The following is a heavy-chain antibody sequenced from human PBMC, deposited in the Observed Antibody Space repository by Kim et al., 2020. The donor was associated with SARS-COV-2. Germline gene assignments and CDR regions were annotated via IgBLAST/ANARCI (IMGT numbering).Heavy chain of an antibody. V-gene: IGHV4-59*01. Sequence: SETLSLTCTVSGGSISSYYWSWIRQPPGKGLEWIGYIYFSGSTNYNPSLTSRVTISVDTSKNQFSLTLSSVTAADTAVSYCASVESSSWHYYYYYMNVWG. J-gene: IGHJ6*03. CDR1: GGSISSYY. CDR2: IYFSGST. D-gene: IGHD6-13*01. CDR3: ASVESSSWHYYYYYMNV.